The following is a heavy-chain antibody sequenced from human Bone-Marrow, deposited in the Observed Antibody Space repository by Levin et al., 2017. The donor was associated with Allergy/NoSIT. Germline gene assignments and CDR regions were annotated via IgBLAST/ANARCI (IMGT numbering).Heavy chain of an antibody. CDR3: ARDPAPRRNYDFWSGYYPFDY. J-gene: IGHJ4*02. CDR1: GFTFSSYA. Sequence: LSLTCAASGFTFSSYAMHWVRQAPGKGLEWVAVISYDGSNKYYADSVKGRFTISRDNSKNTLYLQMNSLRAEDTAVYYCARDPAPRRNYDFWSGYYPFDYWGQGTLVTVSS. CDR2: ISYDGSNK. D-gene: IGHD3-3*01. V-gene: IGHV3-30-3*01.